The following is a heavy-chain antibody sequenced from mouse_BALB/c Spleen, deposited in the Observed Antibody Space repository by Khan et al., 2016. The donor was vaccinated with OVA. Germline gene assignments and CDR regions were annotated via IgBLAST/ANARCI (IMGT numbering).Heavy chain of an antibody. V-gene: IGHV3-1*02. CDR2: IYFSGSI. D-gene: IGHD2-1*01. J-gene: IGHJ4*01. CDR3: TRDGNYMDY. CDR1: GYSITSGYA. Sequence: EVQLQESGPDLVKPSQSLSLTCTVTGYSITSGYAWHWIRQFPGNKLEWMAYIYFSGSINYNPSLKSRISVTRDTSKNQFFLQLNSVTSEDTATHYCTRDGNYMDYWGQGTSVTVSS.